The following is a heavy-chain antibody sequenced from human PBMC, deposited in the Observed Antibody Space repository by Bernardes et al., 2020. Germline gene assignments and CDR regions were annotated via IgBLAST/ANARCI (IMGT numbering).Heavy chain of an antibody. Sequence: GGSLRLSCAASGFTFSSSAMSWVRQAPGKGLEWVAAISGSGGSTYYVDSVKGRFTISRDNSKNTLYLQMSSLRAEDTAIYYCARGGAQRINYFDYWGQGALVTVSS. D-gene: IGHD3-16*01. CDR1: GFTFSSSA. J-gene: IGHJ4*01. CDR2: ISGSGGST. CDR3: ARGGAQRINYFDY. V-gene: IGHV3-23*01.